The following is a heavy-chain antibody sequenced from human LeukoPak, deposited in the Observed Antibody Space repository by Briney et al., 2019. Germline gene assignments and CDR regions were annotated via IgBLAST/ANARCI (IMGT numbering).Heavy chain of an antibody. Sequence: PGGSLRLSCAASGFTFSSYAMHWVRQAPGKGLEWVALIAYDGSNKYYADSVKGRFIISRDNSKNTLYLQMNSLRAEDTAVFYCARPGMVPFDYWGQGTLVTVSS. CDR1: GFTFSSYA. D-gene: IGHD3-10*01. J-gene: IGHJ4*02. V-gene: IGHV3-30*04. CDR2: IAYDGSNK. CDR3: ARPGMVPFDY.